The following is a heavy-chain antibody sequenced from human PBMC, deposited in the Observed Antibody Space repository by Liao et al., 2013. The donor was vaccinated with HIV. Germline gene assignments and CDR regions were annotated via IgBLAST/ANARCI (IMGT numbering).Heavy chain of an antibody. CDR2: INHGGTT. D-gene: IGHD7-27*01. V-gene: IGHV4-34*01. J-gene: IGHJ3*02. CDR1: GQLFSTYF. CDR3: AKSLAWGNEPQPKRDAFDI. Sequence: QVQLQQWGTGLLKPSETLSLTCAVDGQLFSTYFWSWVRQPPGKGLEWVGEINHGGTTSYNPSLASRVTISVDTSKNQFSLKLNSVRAADTAIYYCAKSLAWGNEPQPKRDAFDIWGQGTIVTVSS.